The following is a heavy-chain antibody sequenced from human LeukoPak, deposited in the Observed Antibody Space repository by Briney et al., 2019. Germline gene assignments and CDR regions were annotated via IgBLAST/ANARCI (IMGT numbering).Heavy chain of an antibody. CDR1: GGSISSSSYY. V-gene: IGHV4-39*01. D-gene: IGHD5-12*01. Sequence: SSETLSLTCTVSGGSISSSSYYWGWIRQPPGKGLEWIGSIYYSGSAYYNPSLKSRVTISVDTSKNQFSLNLSSVTAADTSVYYCAKHPWMSPEFDYWGQGTLVTVSS. CDR2: IYYSGSA. J-gene: IGHJ4*02. CDR3: AKHPWMSPEFDY.